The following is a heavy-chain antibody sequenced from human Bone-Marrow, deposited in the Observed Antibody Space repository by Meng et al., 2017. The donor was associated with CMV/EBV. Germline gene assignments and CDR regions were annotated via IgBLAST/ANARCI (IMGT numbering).Heavy chain of an antibody. CDR1: GFNFSSYG. J-gene: IGHJ6*02. Sequence: GGSLRLSCAASGFNFSSYGMHWVRQAPGKGLEWVAVIWFDGSNKYYVDSVKGRFTISRDNSKNTLYVQMDSLRAEDTAVYYCAIDNYGMDVWGQGTTVTFSS. V-gene: IGHV3-33*01. CDR3: AIDNYGMDV. CDR2: IWFDGSNK.